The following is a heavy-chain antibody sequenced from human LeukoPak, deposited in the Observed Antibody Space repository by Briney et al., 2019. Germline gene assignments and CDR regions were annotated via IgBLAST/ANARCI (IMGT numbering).Heavy chain of an antibody. CDR3: AREGYCSGGSCYLNWFDP. J-gene: IGHJ5*02. CDR1: GGSIRDYY. CDR2: IYTSGST. D-gene: IGHD2-15*01. Sequence: NTSETLSLTCTVSGGSIRDYYWSWIRRSAGKGLEWIGRIYTSGSTNYNPSLTSRVTMSVDTSKNQFSLILSSVTAADTAVYYCAREGYCSGGSCYLNWFDPWGQGTLVTVSS. V-gene: IGHV4-4*07.